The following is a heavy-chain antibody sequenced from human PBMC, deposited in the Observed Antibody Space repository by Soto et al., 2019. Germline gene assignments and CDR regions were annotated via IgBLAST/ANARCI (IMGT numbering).Heavy chain of an antibody. J-gene: IGHJ2*01. CDR1: GYTFTSYG. Sequence: QVQLVQSGAEVKKPGASVKVSCKASGYTFTSYGISWVRQAPGQGLEWMGWISAYNGNTNYAQKLQGRVTMTTDTSTSTACMELRSLRSDDTAVYYCARRLRGGEHVWYFDLWGRGTLVTVSS. CDR2: ISAYNGNT. CDR3: ARRLRGGEHVWYFDL. D-gene: IGHD3-10*01. V-gene: IGHV1-18*01.